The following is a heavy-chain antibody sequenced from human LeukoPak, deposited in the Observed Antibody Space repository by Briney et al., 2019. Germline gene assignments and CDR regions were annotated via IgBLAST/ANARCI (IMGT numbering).Heavy chain of an antibody. Sequence: GGSLRLSCAASGFTFSNYWMHWVRQAPGKGLVCVSHINSDGSSTTYAGSVKGRFTISRNNGQNTLYLQMNSLRAADTAVYYCAREGRGYSYAFEYWGQGTLVTVSS. V-gene: IGHV3-74*01. CDR2: INSDGSST. CDR1: GFTFSNYW. J-gene: IGHJ4*02. CDR3: AREGRGYSYAFEY. D-gene: IGHD5-18*01.